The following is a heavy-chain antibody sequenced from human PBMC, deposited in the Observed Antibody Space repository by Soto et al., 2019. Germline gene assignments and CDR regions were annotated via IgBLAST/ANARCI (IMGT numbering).Heavy chain of an antibody. CDR1: GGSISSGCYY. V-gene: IGHV4-31*03. CDR3: ARTPRLKAYGMDV. CDR2: IYYSGST. D-gene: IGHD2-21*02. Sequence: SETLSLTCTVSGGSISSGCYYWSWIRQHPGKGLEWIGYIYYSGSTYYNPSLKSRVTISVDTSKNQFSLKLSSVTAADTAVYYCARTPRLKAYGMDVWGQGTTVTVSS. J-gene: IGHJ6*02.